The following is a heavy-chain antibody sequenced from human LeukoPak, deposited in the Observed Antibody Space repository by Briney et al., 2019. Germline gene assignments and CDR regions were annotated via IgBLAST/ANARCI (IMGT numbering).Heavy chain of an antibody. D-gene: IGHD3-10*01. CDR2: ISSSGSTI. CDR3: ARDFGDDAFDI. CDR1: GFPFRSYE. J-gene: IGHJ3*02. V-gene: IGHV3-48*03. Sequence: GGSLRLSCAASGFPFRSYEMNWVRQARGKGREWVSYISSSGSTIYYADSVEGRFTISRDNAKNSLYLQMNSLRAEDTAVYYCARDFGDDAFDIWGQGTMVTVSS.